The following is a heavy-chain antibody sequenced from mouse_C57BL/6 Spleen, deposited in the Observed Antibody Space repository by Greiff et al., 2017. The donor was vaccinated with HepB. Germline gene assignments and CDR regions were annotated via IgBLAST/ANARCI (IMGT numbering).Heavy chain of an antibody. J-gene: IGHJ3*01. Sequence: EVQVVESGGGLVKPGGSLKLSCAASGFTFSDYGMHWVRQAPEKGLEWVAYISSGSSTIYYADTVKGRFTISRDNAKNTLFLQMTSLKSEDTAMYYCARKDEYDGFAYWGQGTLVTVSA. CDR1: GFTFSDYG. CDR3: ARKDEYDGFAY. V-gene: IGHV5-17*01. D-gene: IGHD2-4*01. CDR2: ISSGSSTI.